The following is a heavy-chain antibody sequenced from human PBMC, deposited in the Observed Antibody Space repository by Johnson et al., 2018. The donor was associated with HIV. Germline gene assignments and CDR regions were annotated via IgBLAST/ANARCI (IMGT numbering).Heavy chain of an antibody. V-gene: IGHV3-9*01. CDR3: ARDLRPLRSDTATTGGAFDI. CDR2: ISWNSGSI. J-gene: IGHJ3*02. CDR1: GFTFDDYA. Sequence: VQLVESGGGLVQPGRSLRLSCAASGFTFDDYAMHWVRQAPGKGLEWVSGISWNSGSIGYADSVKGRFTISRDNAKNSLYLQMNSLRAEDTALYYCARDLRPLRSDTATTGGAFDIWGQGTMVTVSS. D-gene: IGHD5-18*01.